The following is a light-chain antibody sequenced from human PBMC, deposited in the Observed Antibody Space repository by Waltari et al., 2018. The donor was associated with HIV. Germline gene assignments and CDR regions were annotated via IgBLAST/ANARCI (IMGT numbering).Light chain of an antibody. Sequence: DIVMTQSPDSLAVSLGERATINCKSSQSVLYSSSNKNYLAWYQQKQGQSPKLLIYWASTREFGVPDRFSGSGSGTDFTLTISSLQAEDVAVYYCQQYYSTPLTFGGGTKVEIK. CDR2: WAS. CDR1: QSVLYSSSNKNY. CDR3: QQYYSTPLT. J-gene: IGKJ4*01. V-gene: IGKV4-1*01.